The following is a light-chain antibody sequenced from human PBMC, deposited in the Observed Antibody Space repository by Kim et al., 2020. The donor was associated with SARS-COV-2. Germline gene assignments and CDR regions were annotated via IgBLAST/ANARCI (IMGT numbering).Light chain of an antibody. CDR3: LLTYGDARPWV. J-gene: IGLJ3*02. V-gene: IGLV7-46*01. Sequence: LTWSSTGGPDTNYHYPYWIQQKTGQAPRTLIYDTSKTHSWTPARFSGSLMGGKAALTLSGAQPDDEADYYFLLTYGDARPWVFGGGTQLTVL. CDR2: DTS. CDR1: GGPDTNYHY.